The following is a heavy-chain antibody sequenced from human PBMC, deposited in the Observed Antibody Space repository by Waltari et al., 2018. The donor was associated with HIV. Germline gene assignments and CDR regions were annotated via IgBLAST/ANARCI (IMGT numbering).Heavy chain of an antibody. CDR1: VAPITSYI. CDR3: ARGIFGGNPGY. J-gene: IGHJ4*02. Sequence: QLQLRESGAGLVKPLETVALNCSVPVAPITSYIWSWYRQSPAKGLEWIGYIHSTASTNYSPSLKSRVTISVDTSKTFFSLQLNSVTAADTAIYYCARGIFGGNPGYWGRGTLITVSS. V-gene: IGHV4-59*01. D-gene: IGHD2-15*01. CDR2: IHSTAST.